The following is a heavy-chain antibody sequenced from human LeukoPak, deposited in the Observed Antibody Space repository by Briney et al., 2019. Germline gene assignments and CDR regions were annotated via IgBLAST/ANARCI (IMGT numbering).Heavy chain of an antibody. Sequence: PSETLSLTCTVSGGSISSYYWSWIRQPPGKGLEWIGYIYYSGSTNYNPSLKSRVTISVDTSKNQFSLKLSSVTAADTAVYYCASSGSGYYSNYGWYFSLWGRGTLVTVSS. V-gene: IGHV4-59*01. CDR1: GGSISSYY. D-gene: IGHD4-11*01. CDR3: ASSGSGYYSNYGWYFSL. J-gene: IGHJ2*01. CDR2: IYYSGST.